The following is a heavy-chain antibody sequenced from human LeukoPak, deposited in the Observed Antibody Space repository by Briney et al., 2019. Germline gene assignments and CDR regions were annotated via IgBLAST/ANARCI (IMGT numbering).Heavy chain of an antibody. CDR2: INPSGGST. J-gene: IGHJ3*02. D-gene: IGHD3-9*01. Sequence: GASVTVSCKASGYTFTSYYMHWVRQAPGQGLEWMGIINPSGGSTSYAQKFQGRVTMTRDTSTSTVYMELSSLRSEDTAVYYCARRYFDWLSRRDAFDIWGQGTMVTVSS. CDR3: ARRYFDWLSRRDAFDI. V-gene: IGHV1-46*01. CDR1: GYTFTSYY.